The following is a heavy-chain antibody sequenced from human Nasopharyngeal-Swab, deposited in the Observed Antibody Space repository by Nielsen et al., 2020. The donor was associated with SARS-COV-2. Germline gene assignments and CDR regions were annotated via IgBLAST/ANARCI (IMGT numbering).Heavy chain of an antibody. CDR3: ASLPTVTTKGYGMDV. D-gene: IGHD4-17*01. J-gene: IGHJ6*02. V-gene: IGHV3-30*04. CDR2: ISYDGSNK. Sequence: WIRQPPGTGLEWVAVISYDGSNKYYADSVKGRFTISRDNSKNTLYLQMNSLRAEDTAVYYCASLPTVTTKGYGMDVWGQGTTVTVSS.